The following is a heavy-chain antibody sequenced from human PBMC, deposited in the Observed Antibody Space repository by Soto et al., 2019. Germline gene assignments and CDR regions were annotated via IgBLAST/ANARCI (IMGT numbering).Heavy chain of an antibody. CDR2: IRSKANSYAT. CDR3: ARGTRIVGALYYYYGMDV. Sequence: PGGSLRLSCAASGFTFSGSAMHWVRQASGKGLEWVGRIRSKANSYATEYAASVKGRFTISRDDSKNTAYLQMNSLETEDTAVYYCARGTRIVGALYYYYGMDVWGQGTTVTVSS. J-gene: IGHJ6*02. V-gene: IGHV3-73*01. CDR1: GFTFSGSA. D-gene: IGHD1-26*01.